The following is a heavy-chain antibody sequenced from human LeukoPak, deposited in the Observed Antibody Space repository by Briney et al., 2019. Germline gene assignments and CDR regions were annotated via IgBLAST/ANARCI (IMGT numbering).Heavy chain of an antibody. CDR1: GFIFGDYA. Sequence: PGGSLRLSCTSSGFIFGDYAMNWARQAPGKGLEWVGVIRSKAYGGTAEYAASVEGRFTISRDDSKSIAYLQMSSLKTEDTAVYYCTSDEGEDTSYWGQGTLVTVSS. J-gene: IGHJ4*02. V-gene: IGHV3-49*04. CDR3: TSDEGEDTSY. D-gene: IGHD1-26*01. CDR2: IRSKAYGGTA.